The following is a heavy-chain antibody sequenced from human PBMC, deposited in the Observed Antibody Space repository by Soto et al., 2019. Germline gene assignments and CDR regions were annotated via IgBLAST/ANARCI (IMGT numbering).Heavy chain of an antibody. Sequence: PSETLSLTCTVSGGSISSYYWRWIRQSPGRGLEWIGYVHYSGTTNYNPSLKSRVAMSLDSSKRQFSLTLNSVTAADTAVYYCARGTALIYGDYPGAGYFDFWGQGIQFTVSS. CDR1: GGSISSYY. CDR2: VHYSGTT. D-gene: IGHD4-17*01. V-gene: IGHV4-59*01. J-gene: IGHJ4*02. CDR3: ARGTALIYGDYPGAGYFDF.